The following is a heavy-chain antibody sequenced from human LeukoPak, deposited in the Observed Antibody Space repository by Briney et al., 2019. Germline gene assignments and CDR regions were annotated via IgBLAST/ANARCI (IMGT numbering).Heavy chain of an antibody. Sequence: PSETLSLTCTVSGGSISSSSYHSGWIRQPPGKGLEWIGSIYYSGSTYYNPSLKSRVTISVDTSKNQFSLKLSSVTAADTAVYYCARGVLYYDILTGYLDYYMDVWGKGTTVTISS. V-gene: IGHV4-39*07. CDR3: ARGVLYYDILTGYLDYYMDV. D-gene: IGHD3-9*01. J-gene: IGHJ6*03. CDR1: GGSISSSSYH. CDR2: IYYSGST.